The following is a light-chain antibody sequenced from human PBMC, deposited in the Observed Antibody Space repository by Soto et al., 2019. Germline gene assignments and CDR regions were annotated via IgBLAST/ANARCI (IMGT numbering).Light chain of an antibody. J-gene: IGKJ1*01. CDR3: QQYYSTLRT. V-gene: IGKV4-1*01. CDR1: QGFFSAPNIKTY. CDR2: WAS. Sequence: DIVMTQSPDSWVWSLGGGATLTGRSGQGFFSAPNIKTYLACYHQKQEHPPKLLIYWASTRESGVPDRFSGSGSGTDFTLTISSLQAEDVAVYYCQQYYSTLRTFGQGTKVEIK.